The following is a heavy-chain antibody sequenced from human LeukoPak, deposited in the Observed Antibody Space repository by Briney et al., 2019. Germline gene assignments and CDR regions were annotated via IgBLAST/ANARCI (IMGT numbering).Heavy chain of an antibody. J-gene: IGHJ4*02. CDR3: ARHVAVAVTRYYFDY. CDR2: IYHSGST. V-gene: IGHV4-39*01. D-gene: IGHD3-22*01. CDR1: GGSISSGDYY. Sequence: SETLSLTCTVSGGSISSGDYYWTWIRQPPGKGLEWIGSIYHSGSTYYNPSLKSRVTISLDTSKNQFSLKLSSVTAADTAVYYCARHVAVAVTRYYFDYWGQGTLVTASS.